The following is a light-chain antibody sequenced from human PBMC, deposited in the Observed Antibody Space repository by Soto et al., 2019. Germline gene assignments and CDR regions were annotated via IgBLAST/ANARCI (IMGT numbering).Light chain of an antibody. CDR1: QSIRSN. J-gene: IGKJ1*01. CDR3: KQYHILPLWT. V-gene: IGKV3-15*01. CDR2: GAS. Sequence: LSVYKREGATLSCRVSQSIRSNLAWYHQIPGQAPRLLMYGASTRADGIPARFTGSGSGTEFTLTISSLQSEDVAVHYCKQYHILPLWTSC.